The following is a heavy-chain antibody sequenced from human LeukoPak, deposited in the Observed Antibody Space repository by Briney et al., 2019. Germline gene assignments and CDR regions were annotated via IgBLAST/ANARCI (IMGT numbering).Heavy chain of an antibody. J-gene: IGHJ5*01. D-gene: IGHD1-26*01. Sequence: PGRSLRLSCTASGFTFTRNCMHWVRQAPGKGLEWVAAIPHDGSSALYADSVKGRFIISRDNSKNTQYLQMNSLRIEDAAVYYCATGSDFYYDSWGQGILVTVSS. CDR1: GFTFTRNC. CDR3: ATGSDFYYDS. V-gene: IGHV3-30-3*01. CDR2: IPHDGSSA.